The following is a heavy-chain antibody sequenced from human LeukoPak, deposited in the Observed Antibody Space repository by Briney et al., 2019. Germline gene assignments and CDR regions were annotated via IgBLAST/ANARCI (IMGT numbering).Heavy chain of an antibody. CDR2: ISGSGGST. CDR3: AKRVSEWELGYGMDV. D-gene: IGHD1-26*01. CDR1: GFTFSSYA. Sequence: PGGSLRLSCAASGFTFSSYATSWVRQAPGKGLEWVSAISGSGGSTYYADSVKGRFTISRDNSKNTLYLQMNSLRAEDTAVYYCAKRVSEWELGYGMDVWGQGTTVTVSS. V-gene: IGHV3-23*01. J-gene: IGHJ6*02.